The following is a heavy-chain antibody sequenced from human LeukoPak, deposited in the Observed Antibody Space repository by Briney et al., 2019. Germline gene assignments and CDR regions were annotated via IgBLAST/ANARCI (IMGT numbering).Heavy chain of an antibody. CDR2: IIPIFGTA. V-gene: IGHV1-69*13. CDR3: GMGQWLVQFDY. CDR1: GYSFKNYG. Sequence: ASVKVSCKASGYSFKNYGISWVRQAPGQGLEWMGGIIPIFGTANYAQKFQGRVTITADESTSTAYMELSSLRSEDTAVYYCGMGQWLVQFDYWGQGTLVTVSS. D-gene: IGHD6-19*01. J-gene: IGHJ4*02.